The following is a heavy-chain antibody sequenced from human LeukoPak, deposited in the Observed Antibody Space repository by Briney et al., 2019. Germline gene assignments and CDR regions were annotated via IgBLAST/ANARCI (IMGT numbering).Heavy chain of an antibody. D-gene: IGHD6-6*01. V-gene: IGHV1-46*01. Sequence: ASVKVSCKASGYTFTSYFMHWVRQAPGQGLEWMGIINPSGGSTSNAQKFQGRVTMTRDMSTSTVYMELSSLRSEDTAVYYCARVGILVEYSSSSEGTGWFDPWGQGTLVTVSS. CDR1: GYTFTSYF. CDR3: ARVGILVEYSSSSEGTGWFDP. CDR2: INPSGGST. J-gene: IGHJ5*02.